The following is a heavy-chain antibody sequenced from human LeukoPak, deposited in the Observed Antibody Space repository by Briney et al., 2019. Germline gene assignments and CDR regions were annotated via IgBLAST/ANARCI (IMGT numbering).Heavy chain of an antibody. Sequence: ASVKVSCKASGYTFTSYYMHWVRQAPGQGLEWMGIINPSGGSTSYAQKFQGRVTMTRDTSTSTAYMELRSLRSDDTAVYYCARYLVGATGLDYWGQGTLVTVSS. CDR1: GYTFTSYY. CDR3: ARYLVGATGLDY. J-gene: IGHJ4*02. D-gene: IGHD1-26*01. V-gene: IGHV1-46*01. CDR2: INPSGGST.